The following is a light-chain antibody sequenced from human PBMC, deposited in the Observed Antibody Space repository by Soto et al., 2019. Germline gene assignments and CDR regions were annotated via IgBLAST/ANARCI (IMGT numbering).Light chain of an antibody. CDR2: GNS. Sequence: QSVMTQPPSVSGAPGQRVTISCTGSSSNIGAGYDVHWYQQHPGKAPKLLIYGNSNRPSGVPDRFSGSKSGTSASLAITGLQAEDEADYYCQSYDSSRSGWVFGGGTKLTVL. CDR1: SSNIGAGYD. J-gene: IGLJ3*02. V-gene: IGLV1-40*01. CDR3: QSYDSSRSGWV.